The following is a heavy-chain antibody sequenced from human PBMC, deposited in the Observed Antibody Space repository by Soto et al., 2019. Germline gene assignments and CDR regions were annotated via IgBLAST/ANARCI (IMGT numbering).Heavy chain of an antibody. CDR3: ATRHFWSGPRNYRRLDY. V-gene: IGHV4-4*02. CDR2: ISHSGST. CDR1: GDSINSRHW. D-gene: IGHD3-3*02. J-gene: IGHJ4*02. Sequence: SETLSLTCTVSGDSINSRHWWICVRQPPGKGLEWIGQISHSGSTNYNPSLTSRVTISVDKSKNHFSLKLTSVTAADTAVYYSATRHFWSGPRNYRRLDYWDQGHLVTFYS.